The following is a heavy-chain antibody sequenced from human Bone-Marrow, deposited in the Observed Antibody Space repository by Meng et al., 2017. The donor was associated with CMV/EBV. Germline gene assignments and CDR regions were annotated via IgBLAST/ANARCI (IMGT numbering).Heavy chain of an antibody. CDR1: GFTVSSNY. D-gene: IGHD3-16*02. V-gene: IGHV3-53*01. CDR2: IYSGGST. CDR3: ASATYDYVWGSYPFY. Sequence: GECLKISCAASGFTVSSNYMSWVRQAPGKGLEWVSVIYSGGSTYYADSVKGRFTISRDNSKNTLYLQMNSLRAEDTAVYYCASATYDYVWGSYPFYWGQGTLVTVSS. J-gene: IGHJ4*02.